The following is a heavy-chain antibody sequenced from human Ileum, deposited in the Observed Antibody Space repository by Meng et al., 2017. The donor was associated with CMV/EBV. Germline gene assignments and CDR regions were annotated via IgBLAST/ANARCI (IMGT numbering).Heavy chain of an antibody. CDR3: ARDTIRDGVDY. CDR1: GASIGSGSVY. CDR2: IHSTGST. V-gene: IGHV4-31*03. Sequence: CSVSGASIGSGSVYWSWIRQLPGKGLEWIGFIHSTGSTYYNPSLQSRVSISADTSNNHLSLTLTSVTAADTALYYCARDTIRDGVDYWGQGTLVTVSS. J-gene: IGHJ4*02. D-gene: IGHD2-21*01.